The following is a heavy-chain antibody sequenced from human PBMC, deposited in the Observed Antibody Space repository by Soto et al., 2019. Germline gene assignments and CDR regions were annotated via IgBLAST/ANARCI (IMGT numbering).Heavy chain of an antibody. D-gene: IGHD6-13*01. CDR2: MNSDGSTT. CDR3: VKDSTISAAGCFDP. V-gene: IGHV3-74*01. J-gene: IGHJ5*02. CDR1: GFTFGNYW. Sequence: PGGSLRLSCAASGFTFGNYWMHWVRQAPGKGLEWVSRMNSDGSTTNYADSVKGRVSISRDNAKNSLYLQMNSLRPEDTAFYYCVKDSTISAAGCFDPWGQGTLVTVSS.